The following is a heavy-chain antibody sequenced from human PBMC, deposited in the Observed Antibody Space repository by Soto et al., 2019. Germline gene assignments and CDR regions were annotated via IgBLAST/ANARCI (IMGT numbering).Heavy chain of an antibody. J-gene: IGHJ4*02. V-gene: IGHV4-4*02. D-gene: IGHD6-13*01. CDR1: GGAISSSKW. Sequence: QVQLQESGPGLVKPSGTLSLTCAVSGGAISSSKWWSWVRQPPGKGLECIGEIYQSGSTNYNPSLESRVRMSVDKSRNQFSLKLTSVSAADTAVYYCARASATIAAAAIFDYWGQGTLVTVSS. CDR3: ARASATIAAAAIFDY. CDR2: IYQSGST.